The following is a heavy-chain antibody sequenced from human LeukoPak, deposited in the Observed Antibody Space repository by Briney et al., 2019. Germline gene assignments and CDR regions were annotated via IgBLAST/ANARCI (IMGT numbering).Heavy chain of an antibody. J-gene: IGHJ3*02. D-gene: IGHD5/OR15-5a*01. V-gene: IGHV3-53*01. Sequence: PGGSLRLSCAASEFTVSSNYMNWVRQAPGKGLEWVSIIYSGGSTFYADSVKGRFTISRDNSKNTLFLQMNSLRAEDTAVYYCARSNDAFDIWGQGTMVAVSS. CDR1: EFTVSSNY. CDR2: IYSGGST. CDR3: ARSNDAFDI.